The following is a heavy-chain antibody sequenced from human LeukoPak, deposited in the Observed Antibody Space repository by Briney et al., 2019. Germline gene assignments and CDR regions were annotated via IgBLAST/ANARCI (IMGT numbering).Heavy chain of an antibody. CDR3: AREGFPPKISDFWSGLGPYYYYGMDV. D-gene: IGHD3-3*01. J-gene: IGHJ6*02. CDR1: GGTFSSYA. Sequence: ASVTVSCTASGGTFSSYAISWVRQAPGQGLEWMGIINPSGGSTSYTQKFQGRVTMTRDTSTSTVYMELSSLRSEDTAVYYCAREGFPPKISDFWSGLGPYYYYGMDVWGQGTTVTVSS. V-gene: IGHV1-46*01. CDR2: INPSGGST.